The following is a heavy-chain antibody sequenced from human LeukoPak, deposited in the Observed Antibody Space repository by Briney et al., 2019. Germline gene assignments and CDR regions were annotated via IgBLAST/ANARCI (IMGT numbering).Heavy chain of an antibody. CDR3: ATPSSSSSYYYYYGMDV. V-gene: IGHV3-30-3*01. J-gene: IGHJ6*02. D-gene: IGHD6-13*01. CDR2: ISYDGSNK. Sequence: PGGSLRLSCAASGFTFSSYAMHWVRQAPGKGLEWVAVISYDGSNKYYADSVKGRFTISRDNSKNTLYLQMNSLRAEDTAVYYCATPSSSSSYYYYYGMDVWGQGTTVTVSS. CDR1: GFTFSSYA.